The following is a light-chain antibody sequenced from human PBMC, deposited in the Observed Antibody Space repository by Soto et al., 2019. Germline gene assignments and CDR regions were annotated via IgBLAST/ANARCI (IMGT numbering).Light chain of an antibody. CDR3: LQYNGYYRT. CDR1: QTISGW. Sequence: DIQMTQSPSLLSASVGDTVTITCRASQTISGWLAWYQQKPGKAPKPLIFDASTLESGVPSRFSGSGSGTTFTLTITSLQADDFATYYCLQYNGYYRTFGQGTKVDIK. J-gene: IGKJ1*01. V-gene: IGKV1-5*01. CDR2: DAS.